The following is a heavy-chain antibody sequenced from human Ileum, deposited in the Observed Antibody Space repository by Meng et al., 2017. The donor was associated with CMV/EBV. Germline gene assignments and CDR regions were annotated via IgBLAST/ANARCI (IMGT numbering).Heavy chain of an antibody. J-gene: IGHJ4*02. CDR2: INNRGST. Sequence: QVQLQQWGAGQLKPSWTLSLVCTFHNCAFSDYYWIWIRQSPGKGLEWIGEINNRGSTNYNPSLKSRVTISIDTSRNQFSLKLTSMTAADTAVYYCARASPQRRFLSYWGQGTLVTVSS. CDR3: ARASPQRRFLSY. V-gene: IGHV4-34*01. CDR1: NCAFSDYY. D-gene: IGHD3-3*01.